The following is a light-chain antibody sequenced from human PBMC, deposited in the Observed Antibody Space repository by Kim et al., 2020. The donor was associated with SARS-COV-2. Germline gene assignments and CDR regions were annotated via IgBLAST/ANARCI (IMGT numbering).Light chain of an antibody. V-gene: IGKV3-15*01. CDR2: GAS. CDR3: QQYNNWVT. Sequence: SGSPGERATLTCRASQSVSSNVAWYKQKPGQAPRLLIYGASTRATGVPARFSGSWSGTEFTLTISSLQSEDFALYYCQQYNNWVTFGGGTKVDIK. J-gene: IGKJ4*01. CDR1: QSVSSN.